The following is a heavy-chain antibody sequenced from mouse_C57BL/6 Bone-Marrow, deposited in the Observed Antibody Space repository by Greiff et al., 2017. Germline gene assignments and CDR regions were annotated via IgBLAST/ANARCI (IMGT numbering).Heavy chain of an antibody. CDR1: GYTFTDYY. Sequence: EVQLQQSGPVLVKPGASVKMSCKASGYTFTDYYMNWVKQSHGKSLEWIGVINPYNGGTSYNQKFKGKATLTVDKSSSTAYMELNSLTSEDSAVYCCARGGQLRPPMDYWGQGTSVTVSA. CDR3: ARGGQLRPPMDY. D-gene: IGHD3-2*02. J-gene: IGHJ4*01. V-gene: IGHV1-19*01. CDR2: INPYNGGT.